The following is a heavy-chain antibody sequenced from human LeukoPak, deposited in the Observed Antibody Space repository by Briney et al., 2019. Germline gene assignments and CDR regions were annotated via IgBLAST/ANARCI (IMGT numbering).Heavy chain of an antibody. CDR1: GFTAITND. J-gene: IGHJ4*02. D-gene: IGHD1-14*01. CDR3: ARGVEPLAANTLAY. CDR2: LYSDGNT. V-gene: IGHV3-53*01. Sequence: GGSLRLSCAASGFTAITNDMTWVRQAPGKGLEWVSVLYSDGNTKYADSVQGRFTISRDNSKNTLYLDMNSLSPDDTAVYYCARGVEPLAANTLAYWGQGTLVTVSS.